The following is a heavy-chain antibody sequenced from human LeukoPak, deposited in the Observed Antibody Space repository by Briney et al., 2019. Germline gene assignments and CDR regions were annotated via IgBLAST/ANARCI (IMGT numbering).Heavy chain of an antibody. J-gene: IGHJ4*02. CDR2: ISWNSGTI. D-gene: IGHD2-8*01. V-gene: IGHV3-9*01. CDR3: ARGIMDVDY. CDR1: GFIFDEYA. Sequence: PGGSLRLSCAASGFIFDEYAMYWVRQAPGKGLEWVSGISWNSGTIDYVDSVKGRFTISRDNSKNTLYLQMNSLRAEDTAVYYCARGIMDVDYWGQGTLVTVSS.